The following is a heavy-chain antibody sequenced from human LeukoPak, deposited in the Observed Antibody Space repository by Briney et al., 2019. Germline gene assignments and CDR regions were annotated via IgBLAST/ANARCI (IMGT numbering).Heavy chain of an antibody. V-gene: IGHV3-13*01. D-gene: IGHD2-8*01. CDR1: GFTFSSYD. Sequence: GGSLRLSCAASGFTFSSYDIHWVRQATGKGLEWVSAIGTAGDTYYPGSVKGRFTISRENAKNSLYLQMNSLRAGDTAVYYCARRGVGSAFDIWGQGTMVTVSS. J-gene: IGHJ3*02. CDR2: IGTAGDT. CDR3: ARRGVGSAFDI.